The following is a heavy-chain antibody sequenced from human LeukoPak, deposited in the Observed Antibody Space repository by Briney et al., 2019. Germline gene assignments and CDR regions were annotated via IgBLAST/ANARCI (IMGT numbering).Heavy chain of an antibody. CDR3: AKDRSPGGTTMSYFDY. D-gene: IGHD4-17*01. V-gene: IGHV3-30*18. CDR2: ISYDGSNK. CDR1: GFTFSSYG. Sequence: GGSLRLSCAASGFTFSSYGMHWVRQAPGKGLEWVAVISYDGSNKYYADSVKGRFTISRDNSKNTLYLQMNSLRAEDTAVYYCAKDRSPGGTTMSYFDYWGQGTLVTVSS. J-gene: IGHJ4*02.